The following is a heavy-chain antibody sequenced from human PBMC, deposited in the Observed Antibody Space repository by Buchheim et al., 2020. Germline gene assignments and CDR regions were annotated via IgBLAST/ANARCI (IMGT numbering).Heavy chain of an antibody. V-gene: IGHV3-30*04. D-gene: IGHD2-2*03. Sequence: QVQLVESGGGVVQPGRSLRLSCAASGFTFSSYAMHWVRQAPGKGLEWVAVISYDGSNKYYADSVKGRFTISRDNSKNTLYLQMNSLRAEDTAVYYCARNLGYCSSTSCTLYYYCGMDVWGQGTT. CDR3: ARNLGYCSSTSCTLYYYCGMDV. CDR1: GFTFSSYA. J-gene: IGHJ6*02. CDR2: ISYDGSNK.